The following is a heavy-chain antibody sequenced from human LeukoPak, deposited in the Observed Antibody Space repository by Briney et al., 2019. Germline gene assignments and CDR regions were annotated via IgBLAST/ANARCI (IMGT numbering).Heavy chain of an antibody. D-gene: IGHD1-26*01. CDR2: MYLSGTT. CDR3: AVLVGLYSGALYYYYFDY. V-gene: IGHV4-4*02. Sequence: PSETLSLTCTVSGDSINSLDLWSWVRQPPGKGLEWIGEMYLSGTTHSNPSVKSRVTISIDKSKNQFFLNLSSVTAADTAVYYCAVLVGLYSGALYYYYFDYGARGTLVTVSS. CDR1: GDSINSLDL. J-gene: IGHJ4*02.